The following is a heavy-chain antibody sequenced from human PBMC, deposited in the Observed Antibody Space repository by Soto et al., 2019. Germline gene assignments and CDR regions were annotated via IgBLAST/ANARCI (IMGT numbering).Heavy chain of an antibody. Sequence: SETLSLTCTVSGGSISSGDYYWSWIRQPPGKGLEWIGYIYYSGSTYYNPSLKSRVTISVDTSRNQFSLKLSSVTAADTAVYYCARDLGSGSIDYWGQGTLVTVSS. CDR3: ARDLGSGSIDY. V-gene: IGHV4-30-4*01. CDR2: IYYSGST. J-gene: IGHJ4*02. D-gene: IGHD3-10*01. CDR1: GGSISSGDYY.